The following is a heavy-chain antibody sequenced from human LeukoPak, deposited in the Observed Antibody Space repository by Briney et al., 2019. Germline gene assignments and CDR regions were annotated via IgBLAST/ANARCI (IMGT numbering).Heavy chain of an antibody. CDR2: ISGSGGST. CDR3: AKNPSRELPPYFDY. CDR1: EFTSGNAW. J-gene: IGHJ4*02. V-gene: IGHV3-23*01. Sequence: GGSLRPSCAASEFTSGNAWMSWVAPAPGRGLGWVSAISGSGGSTYYADSVKGRFTISRDNSKNTLYLQMNSLRAEDTAVYYCAKNPSRELPPYFDYWGQGTLVTVSS. D-gene: IGHD1-26*01.